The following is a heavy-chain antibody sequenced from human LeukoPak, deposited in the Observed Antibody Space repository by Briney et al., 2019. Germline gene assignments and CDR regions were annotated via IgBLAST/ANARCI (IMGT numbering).Heavy chain of an antibody. CDR2: ISGSGGST. CDR3: ARVGQLGRGSRAFDI. Sequence: PGGSLRLSCAASGFTFSSYAMSWVRQAPGKGLEWVSAISGSGGSTYYADSVKGRFTISRDNSKNTLYLQMNSLRAEDTAVYYCARVGQLGRGSRAFDIWGQGTMVTVSS. CDR1: GFTFSSYA. J-gene: IGHJ3*02. D-gene: IGHD6-6*01. V-gene: IGHV3-23*01.